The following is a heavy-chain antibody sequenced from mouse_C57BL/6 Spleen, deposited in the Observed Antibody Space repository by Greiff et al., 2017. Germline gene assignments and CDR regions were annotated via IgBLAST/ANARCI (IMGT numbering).Heavy chain of an antibody. D-gene: IGHD3-2*02. Sequence: VQLQQPGAELVKPGASVKLSCKASGYTFTSYWMHWVKQRPGQGLEWIGMIHPNSGSTNYNEKFKSKATLTVDKSSSTAYMQLSSLTSEDSAVYYCARDSSGYPYFDYWGQGTTLTVSS. CDR2: IHPNSGST. CDR3: ARDSSGYPYFDY. V-gene: IGHV1-64*01. J-gene: IGHJ2*01. CDR1: GYTFTSYW.